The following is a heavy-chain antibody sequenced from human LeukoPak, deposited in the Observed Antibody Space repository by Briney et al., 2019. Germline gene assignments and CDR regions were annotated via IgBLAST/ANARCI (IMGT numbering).Heavy chain of an antibody. CDR2: ISSSGSTI. CDR3: ARGVRQWLLTYYFDY. CDR1: GFTFSSYE. J-gene: IGHJ4*02. D-gene: IGHD6-19*01. V-gene: IGHV3-48*03. Sequence: GGSLRLSCAASGFTFSSYEMNWVRQAPGKGLEWVSYISSSGSTIYYADSVKGRFAISRDNAKNSLYLQMNSLRAEDTAVYYCARGVRQWLLTYYFDYWGQGTLVTVSS.